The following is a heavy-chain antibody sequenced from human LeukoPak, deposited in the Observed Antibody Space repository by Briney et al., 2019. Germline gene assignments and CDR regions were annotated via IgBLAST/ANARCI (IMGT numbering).Heavy chain of an antibody. Sequence: PGRSLRLSCAASGFTFSSYGMHWFRQAPGKGLEWVAVISYDESKKYYGDSVRGRFTISRDNSKNTLYLQMNSLRAEDTAIYYCAKVPKAYSNSWYIDYWGQGTLVTVSS. J-gene: IGHJ4*02. V-gene: IGHV3-30*18. D-gene: IGHD6-13*01. CDR2: ISYDESKK. CDR1: GFTFSSYG. CDR3: AKVPKAYSNSWYIDY.